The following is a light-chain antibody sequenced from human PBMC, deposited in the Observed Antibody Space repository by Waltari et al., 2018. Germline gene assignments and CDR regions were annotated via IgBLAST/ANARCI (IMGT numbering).Light chain of an antibody. V-gene: IGKV1-5*03. CDR1: QSISSW. CDR2: KAS. J-gene: IGKJ4*01. Sequence: DIQMTQSPSTLSASVGDRVTITCRASQSISSWLAWYQQKPGKAPKLLIYKASSLESGVPSTFSGSGSGTEFTLTISSLQPNDFATYYCQQHNSYPFTFGGGTKVEIK. CDR3: QQHNSYPFT.